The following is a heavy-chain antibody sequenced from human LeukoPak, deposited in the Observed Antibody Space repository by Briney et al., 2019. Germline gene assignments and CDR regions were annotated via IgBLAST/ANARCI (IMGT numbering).Heavy chain of an antibody. V-gene: IGHV3-21*04. Sequence: GGSLRLSCAASGFTFSSYSMNWVRQAPGKGLEWVSSISSSSSYIYCADSVKGRFTISRDNAKNSLYLQMNSLRAEDTALYYCARKYSGTNPFDYWGQGTLVTVSS. CDR3: ARKYSGTNPFDY. D-gene: IGHD1-26*01. CDR1: GFTFSSYS. CDR2: ISSSSSYI. J-gene: IGHJ4*02.